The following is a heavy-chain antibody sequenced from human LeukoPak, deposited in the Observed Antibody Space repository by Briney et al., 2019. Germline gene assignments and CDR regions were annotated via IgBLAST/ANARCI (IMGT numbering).Heavy chain of an antibody. CDR2: IYYSGTT. CDR3: ARDPRSAAGTSQMRWDV. D-gene: IGHD6-13*01. J-gene: IGHJ6*02. Sequence: PSETLSLTCTVSGGSISDYHWTWIRQPPGKGLEWIGYIYYSGTTYYNPSLKSRVTISVDTSRTHFSLRLSSVTAADTAVYYCARDPRSAAGTSQMRWDVWGQGTTVIVSS. CDR1: GGSISDYH. V-gene: IGHV4-59*01.